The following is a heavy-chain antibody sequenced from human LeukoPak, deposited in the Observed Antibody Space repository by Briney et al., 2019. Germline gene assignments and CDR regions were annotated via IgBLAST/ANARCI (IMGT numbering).Heavy chain of an antibody. D-gene: IGHD3-3*01. J-gene: IGHJ4*02. CDR1: GGSISSSSYY. Sequence: MASETLSLTCTVSGGSISSSSYYWGWIRQPPGKGLEWIGSIYYSGSTYYNPSLKSRVTISVDTSKNQFSLKLSSVTAADTAVYYCARAMYYDFWSGYLARAGASLDYWGQGTLVTVSS. CDR2: IYYSGST. CDR3: ARAMYYDFWSGYLARAGASLDY. V-gene: IGHV4-39*01.